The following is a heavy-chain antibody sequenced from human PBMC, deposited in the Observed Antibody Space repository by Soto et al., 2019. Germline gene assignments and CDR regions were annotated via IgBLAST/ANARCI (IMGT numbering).Heavy chain of an antibody. J-gene: IGHJ2*01. CDR1: GFTFRSYA. CDR2: ISGSGIST. Sequence: DVQLLESGGGLVQPGGSLRLSCAASGFTFRSYAMSCVRQAPGKGLEWVSGISGSGISTHYEDSVKGRFTVYRDNSKKTLYLQMNSLRAEDTAVYNCAKEPVGPDWYFDLWGRGTLVTVSS. V-gene: IGHV3-23*01. CDR3: AKEPVGPDWYFDL.